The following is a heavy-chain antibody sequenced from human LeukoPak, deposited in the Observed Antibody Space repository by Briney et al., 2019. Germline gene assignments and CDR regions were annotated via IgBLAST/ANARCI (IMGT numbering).Heavy chain of an antibody. CDR2: IYYSGST. Sequence: SETLSLTCTVSGGSISSYYWSWIRQPAGKGLEWIGYIYYSGSTNYNPSLKSRVTISVDTSKNQFSLKLSSVTAADTAVYYCARTYYYGSGSYYTGDYFDYWGQGTLVTVSS. D-gene: IGHD3-10*01. CDR1: GGSISSYY. J-gene: IGHJ4*02. CDR3: ARTYYYGSGSYYTGDYFDY. V-gene: IGHV4-59*01.